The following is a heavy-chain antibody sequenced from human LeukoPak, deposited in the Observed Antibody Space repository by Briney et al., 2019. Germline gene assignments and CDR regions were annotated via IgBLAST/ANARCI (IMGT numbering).Heavy chain of an antibody. CDR2: IYTSGST. Sequence: SETLSLTCTVSGGSISSYYWSWIRQPAGKGLEWIGRIYTSGSTNYNPSLKSRVTMSVDTSKNQFSLKLSSVTAADTAVYYCARGRSPRRGSGNALYYYYMDVWGKGTTVTVSS. J-gene: IGHJ6*03. CDR3: ARGRSPRRGSGNALYYYYMDV. D-gene: IGHD3-10*01. V-gene: IGHV4-4*07. CDR1: GGSISSYY.